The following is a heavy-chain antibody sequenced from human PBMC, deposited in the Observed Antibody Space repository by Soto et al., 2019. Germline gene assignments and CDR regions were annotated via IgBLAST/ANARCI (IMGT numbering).Heavy chain of an antibody. V-gene: IGHV4-34*01. CDR2: INHSGST. D-gene: IGHD3-22*01. Sequence: SETLSLTCAVYGESFSGYYWSWIRQPPGKGLEWIGEINHSGSTNYNPSLKSRVAISVDTSKNQFSLKLSSLTAADTAVYYCGRGIFMLVRVKGDAPEKYTLDDWGEGTQVTV. J-gene: IGHJ4*02. CDR1: GESFSGYY. CDR3: GRGIFMLVRVKGDAPEKYTLDD.